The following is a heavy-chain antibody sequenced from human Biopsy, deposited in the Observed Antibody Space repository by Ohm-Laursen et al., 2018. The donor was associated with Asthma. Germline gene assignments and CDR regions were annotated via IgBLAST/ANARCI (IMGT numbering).Heavy chain of an antibody. D-gene: IGHD1-1*01. V-gene: IGHV5-51*03. Sequence: GESLKISCKASGYTFSDSWIGWVRQMPGKGLEWMGIIFAANSETKYSPSFQGQVTISADMSISTAFLQWSSLKASDTAIYYCARFIDGIFFVDYWGQGILVTVSS. CDR3: ARFIDGIFFVDY. CDR2: IFAANSET. CDR1: GYTFSDSW. J-gene: IGHJ4*02.